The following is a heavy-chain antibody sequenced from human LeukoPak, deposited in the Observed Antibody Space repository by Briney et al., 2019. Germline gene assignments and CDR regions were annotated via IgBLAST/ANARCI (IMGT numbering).Heavy chain of an antibody. CDR3: ARLIAAAGTGLDY. Sequence: QAPGXXLEWXGWISAYNGNTNYAQKLQGRVTMTTDTSTSTAYMELRSLRSDDTAVYYCARLIAAAGTGLDYWGQGTLVTVSS. J-gene: IGHJ4*02. CDR2: ISAYNGNT. V-gene: IGHV1-18*01. D-gene: IGHD6-13*01.